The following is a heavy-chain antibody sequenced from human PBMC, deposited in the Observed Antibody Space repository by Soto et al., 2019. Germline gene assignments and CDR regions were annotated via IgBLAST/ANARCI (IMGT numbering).Heavy chain of an antibody. D-gene: IGHD4-17*01. CDR1: GGTLNSYT. J-gene: IGHJ4*02. CDR2: IIPVFGTT. Sequence: QVQLVQSGAEVKKPGSSVRFSCKASGGTLNSYTISWVRQAPGQGLEWMGGIIPVFGTTDYAQKFQGRVTTTADQSTGTAYLDIFSLRSEDTAIYYCSISNSYGRGDFWGQGTLVTVSS. V-gene: IGHV1-69*01. CDR3: SISNSYGRGDF.